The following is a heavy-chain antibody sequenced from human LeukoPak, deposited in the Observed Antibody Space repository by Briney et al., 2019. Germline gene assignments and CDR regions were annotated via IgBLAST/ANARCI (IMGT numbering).Heavy chain of an antibody. V-gene: IGHV3-30-3*01. Sequence: PGGSLRLSCAASGFSFSDYAIHWVRQAPGKGLDWVAVISKDGGTKYYADSVKGRLTISRDNSKNMLYLQMNSLRPEDTAVYYCARGGDLKYCSGGSCYSVDYWGQGTLVTVSS. J-gene: IGHJ4*02. CDR1: GFSFSDYA. CDR2: ISKDGGTK. CDR3: ARGGDLKYCSGGSCYSVDY. D-gene: IGHD2-15*01.